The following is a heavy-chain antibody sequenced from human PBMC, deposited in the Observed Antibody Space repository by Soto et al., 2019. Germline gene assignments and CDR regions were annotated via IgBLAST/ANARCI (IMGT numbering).Heavy chain of an antibody. D-gene: IGHD6-6*01. CDR3: ARAEYSSPGKRLFDY. J-gene: IGHJ4*02. CDR1: GGTFSSYA. Sequence: QVQLVQSGAEVKKPGSSVKVSCKASGGTFSSYAISWVRQAPGQGLEWMGGFIPIFGTATYAQKFLGRVTITADESTSTAYMELSSLSSEDTAVYYCARAEYSSPGKRLFDYWGQGTLVTVSS. CDR2: FIPIFGTA. V-gene: IGHV1-69*01.